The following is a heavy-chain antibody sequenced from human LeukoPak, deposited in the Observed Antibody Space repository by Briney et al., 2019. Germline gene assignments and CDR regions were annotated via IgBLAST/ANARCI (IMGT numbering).Heavy chain of an antibody. CDR2: ISWSSGSM. V-gene: IGHV3-9*01. D-gene: IGHD3-22*01. CDR3: AKGSSYYYDSSGYALN. CDR1: GFTFDDYA. J-gene: IGHJ3*01. Sequence: GGSLRRSCAASGFTFDDYAMHWVRQAPGKGLEWVSGISWSSGSMGYADSVKGRFTISRDNAKNSLYLQMNSLTAEDTALYYCAKGSSYYYDSSGYALNWGQGTMVTVSS.